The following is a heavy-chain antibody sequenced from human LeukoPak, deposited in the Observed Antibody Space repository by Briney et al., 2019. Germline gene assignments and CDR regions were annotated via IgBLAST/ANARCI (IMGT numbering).Heavy chain of an antibody. D-gene: IGHD6-13*01. CDR3: ARGGPAAGRFDY. CDR1: GFTVSSNY. V-gene: IGHV3-66*01. Sequence: GGSLRLSCAASGFTVSSNYMSWVRQAPGKGLEWVSVIYSGGSTYYADPVKGRFTISVDNSKNTLYLQMNSLRAEDTAVYYGARGGPAAGRFDYWGQGTLVTVSS. CDR2: IYSGGST. J-gene: IGHJ4*02.